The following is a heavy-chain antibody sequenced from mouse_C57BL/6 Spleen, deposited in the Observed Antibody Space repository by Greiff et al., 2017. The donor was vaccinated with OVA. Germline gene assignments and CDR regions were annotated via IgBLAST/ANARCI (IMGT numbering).Heavy chain of an antibody. CDR2: IDPSDSYT. CDR1: GYTFTSYW. V-gene: IGHV1-59*01. Sequence: QVQLQQPGAELVRPGTSVKLSCKASGYTFTSYWMHWVQQRPGQGLEWIGVIDPSDSYTKYNQKFKGKATLTVDTSSSTSYMQLSSLTSEDSAVYYCSRQSTMITDYFDYWGQGTTLTVSS. CDR3: SRQSTMITDYFDY. D-gene: IGHD2-4*01. J-gene: IGHJ2*01.